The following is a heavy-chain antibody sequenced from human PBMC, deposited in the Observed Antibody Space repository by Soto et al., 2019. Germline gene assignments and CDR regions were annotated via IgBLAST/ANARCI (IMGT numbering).Heavy chain of an antibody. CDR1: GGSISSYF. D-gene: IGHD2-15*01. J-gene: IGHJ4*02. CDR2: VYYTGTT. V-gene: IGHV4-59*01. Sequence: SETLSLTCTVSGGSISSYFYIWVRQPPGKGLEWIGSVYYTGTTDYNPSLKSRVTISVDTSKTQFSLNLRSVTAADTAVYYCPRDLAACPSACDYLGRGTRVVVSS. CDR3: PRDLAACPSACDY.